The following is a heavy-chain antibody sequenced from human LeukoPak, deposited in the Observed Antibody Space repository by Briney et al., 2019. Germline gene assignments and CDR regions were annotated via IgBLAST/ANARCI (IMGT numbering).Heavy chain of an antibody. CDR1: GASITSGGYY. J-gene: IGHJ6*02. CDR2: IHHSGFS. Sequence: SETLSLTCTVSGASITSGGYYWTWIRQRPRKGLEWIGYIHHSGFSYHNPSLNGRVVLSVDTSENQFTLRLNSVTAADTAVYFCARDEDPYNKDGGGYYYSGIDVCGQGTTVIVSS. CDR3: ARDEDPYNKDGGGYYYSGIDV. V-gene: IGHV4-31*03. D-gene: IGHD5-24*01.